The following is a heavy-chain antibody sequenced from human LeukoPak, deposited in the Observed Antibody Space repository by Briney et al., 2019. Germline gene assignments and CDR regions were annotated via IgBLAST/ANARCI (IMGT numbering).Heavy chain of an antibody. D-gene: IGHD3-9*01. J-gene: IGHJ4*02. CDR3: ARGGDYDVLTGYHYYFDY. CDR1: GGSFSGYY. CDR2: INHSGST. V-gene: IGHV4-34*01. Sequence: SETLSLTCAVYGGSFSGYYWSWIRQPPGKGLEWIGEINHSGSTNYNPSPKSRVTISVDTSKNQFSLKLSSVTAADTAVYFCARGGDYDVLTGYHYYFDYWGQGTLVTVSS.